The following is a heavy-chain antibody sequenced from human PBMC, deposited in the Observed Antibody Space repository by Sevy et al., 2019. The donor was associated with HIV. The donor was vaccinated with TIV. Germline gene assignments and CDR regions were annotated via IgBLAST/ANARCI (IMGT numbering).Heavy chain of an antibody. D-gene: IGHD6-13*01. V-gene: IGHV3-23*01. CDR3: AKGAAAGTTGGAFDI. CDR1: GFTFSSYA. CDR2: ISGSGGST. J-gene: IGHJ3*02. Sequence: GESLKISCAASGFTFSSYAMSWVRQAPGKGLEWVSAISGSGGSTYYADSVKGRFTISRDNSKNTLYLQMNSLRAEDTAVYYCAKGAAAGTTGGAFDIWGQGTMVTVSS.